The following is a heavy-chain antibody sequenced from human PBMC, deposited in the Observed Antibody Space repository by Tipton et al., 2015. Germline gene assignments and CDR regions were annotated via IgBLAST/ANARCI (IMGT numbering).Heavy chain of an antibody. CDR3: ARAFWSGFYRGYFDF. D-gene: IGHD3-3*01. CDR1: GGSVSSSSYY. V-gene: IGHV4-61*01. CDR2: IYHSGST. J-gene: IGHJ4*02. Sequence: GLVKPSETLFLTCTVSGGSVSSSSYYWSWIRQTPGKGLEWIAYIYHSGSTNYNPSLKSRVTISLDTSKNQFSLNLSSVTAADTAVYYCARAFWSGFYRGYFDFWGQGTLVTVSS.